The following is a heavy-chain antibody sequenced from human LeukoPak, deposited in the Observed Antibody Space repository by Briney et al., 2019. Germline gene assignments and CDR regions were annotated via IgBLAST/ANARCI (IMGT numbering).Heavy chain of an antibody. V-gene: IGHV3-11*04. CDR2: ISSTGSTI. Sequence: GGSLRLSCAASGFTFSDYYMSWIRQAPGKGLEWVSYISSTGSTIYYADSVKGRFTISRDNAKNSLYLQMNSLRAEDTAVYYCARAAYNGIYGDAFDIWGQGTMVTVSS. CDR3: ARAAYNGIYGDAFDI. CDR1: GFTFSDYY. D-gene: IGHD1-26*01. J-gene: IGHJ3*02.